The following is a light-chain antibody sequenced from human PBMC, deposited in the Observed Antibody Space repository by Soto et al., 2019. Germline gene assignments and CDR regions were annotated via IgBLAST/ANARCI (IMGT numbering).Light chain of an antibody. J-gene: IGKJ2*01. Sequence: EIVLTQSPGTLSLSPGERATLSCRASQSVSSSYLTWYQQKPGQAPRLLIYGASSRATGIPDRFSGSGSETDFTLTISGLEPEDCAVYYCQQYGSSAYTFGQGTKLEIK. CDR1: QSVSSSY. V-gene: IGKV3-20*01. CDR2: GAS. CDR3: QQYGSSAYT.